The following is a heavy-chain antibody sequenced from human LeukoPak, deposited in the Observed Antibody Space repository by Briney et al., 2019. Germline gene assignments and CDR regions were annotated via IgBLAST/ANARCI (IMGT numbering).Heavy chain of an antibody. V-gene: IGHV3-33*01. CDR2: IWFDGSNK. CDR3: VRGNDYGGPHY. J-gene: IGHJ4*02. Sequence: PGGSLRLSCAASGFIFSNDAMHWVRQAPGKGLEWVAFIWFDGSNKHYADSVKGRFTISRDNGKNTLFLQMNSLRAEDAAVYYCVRGNDYGGPHYWGQGTLVIVSS. D-gene: IGHD4-23*01. CDR1: GFIFSNDA.